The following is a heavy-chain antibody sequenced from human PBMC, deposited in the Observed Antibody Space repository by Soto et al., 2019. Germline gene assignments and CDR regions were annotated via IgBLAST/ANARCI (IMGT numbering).Heavy chain of an antibody. V-gene: IGHV4-4*07. J-gene: IGHJ4*02. D-gene: IGHD6-19*01. Sequence: PSETLSLTCTVSGNSISGYYWSWIRQPPGKGLEWIGRIYASGSTISNASLRSRVALSVDTSKNQFSLKLNSVTAADTAMYYCARSGYSSGWYTAFESWSQGTLVTVSS. CDR3: ARSGYSSGWYTAFES. CDR2: IYASGST. CDR1: GNSISGYY.